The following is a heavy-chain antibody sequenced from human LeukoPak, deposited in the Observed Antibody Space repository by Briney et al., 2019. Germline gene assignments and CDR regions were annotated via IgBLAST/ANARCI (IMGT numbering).Heavy chain of an antibody. Sequence: PGGSLRLSCAAAGFTFDDYAMHWVRQAPGKGLDWVSLISGDGGSTYYADSVKGRFTISRDNSKNSLYLQMNSLRTEDTALYYCAKESSSSGEFDYWGQGTLVTVSS. CDR1: GFTFDDYA. CDR3: AKESSSSGEFDY. D-gene: IGHD6-6*01. V-gene: IGHV3-43*02. CDR2: ISGDGGST. J-gene: IGHJ4*02.